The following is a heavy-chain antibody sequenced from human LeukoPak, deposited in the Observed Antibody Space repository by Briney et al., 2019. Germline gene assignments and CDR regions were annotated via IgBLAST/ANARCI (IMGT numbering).Heavy chain of an antibody. CDR1: GGTFSSYA. CDR2: IIPIFGTA. Sequence: AASVKVSCKAPGGTFSSYAISWVRQAPGQGLEWMGGIIPIFGTANYAQKFQGRVTITADESTSTAYMELSSLRSEDTAVYYCARGPYTAMVITWAFDIWGQGTMVTVSS. CDR3: ARGPYTAMVITWAFDI. V-gene: IGHV1-69*13. J-gene: IGHJ3*02. D-gene: IGHD5-18*01.